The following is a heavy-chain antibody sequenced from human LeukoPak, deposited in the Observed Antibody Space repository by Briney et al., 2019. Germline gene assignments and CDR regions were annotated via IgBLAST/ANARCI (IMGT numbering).Heavy chain of an antibody. V-gene: IGHV3-23*01. J-gene: IGHJ5*02. CDR3: AKDTYRSSSLVRWFHP. Sequence: GGSLRLSCVGSGFTFSSYAMTWVRQAPGKGLEWVSVISGSGDDTDYADSVKGRFTVSRDNSRNTLYLQMNSLRPEDTAIYFCAKDTYRSSSLVRWFHPRGQGTLVTVSS. CDR1: GFTFSSYA. CDR2: ISGSGDDT. D-gene: IGHD6-6*01.